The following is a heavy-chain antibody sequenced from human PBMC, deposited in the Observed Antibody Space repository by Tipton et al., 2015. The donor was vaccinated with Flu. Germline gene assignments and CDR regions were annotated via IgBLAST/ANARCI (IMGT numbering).Heavy chain of an antibody. Sequence: LRLSCTVPGGSISSSSYYWGWIRQPPGKGLEWIGSIYYSGSTYYNPSLKSRVTISVDTSKNQFSLKLSSVTAADTAVYYCASSPVGAFDIWGQGTMVTVSS. V-gene: IGHV4-39*07. CDR3: ASSPVGAFDI. D-gene: IGHD1-26*01. J-gene: IGHJ3*02. CDR2: IYYSGST. CDR1: GGSISSSSYY.